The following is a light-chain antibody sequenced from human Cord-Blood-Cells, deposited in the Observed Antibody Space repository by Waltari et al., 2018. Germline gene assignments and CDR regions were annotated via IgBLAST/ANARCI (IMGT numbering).Light chain of an antibody. CDR3: MIWHSSSWV. J-gene: IGLJ3*02. Sequence: QAVLTQPASLSASPGASASLTCTLRSGINVGTYRIYGYQQKPGSPPQYLLRYKSDSDKQQGSGVPIRFSGSKDASANAGILLISGLQSEDEADYYCMIWHSSSWVFGGGTKLTVL. CDR2: YKSDSDK. CDR1: SGINVGTYR. V-gene: IGLV5-45*01.